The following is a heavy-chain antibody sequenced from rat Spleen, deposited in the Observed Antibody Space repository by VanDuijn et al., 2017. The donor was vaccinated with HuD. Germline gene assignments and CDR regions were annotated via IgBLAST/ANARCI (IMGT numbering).Heavy chain of an antibody. CDR1: GFTFSDYY. V-gene: IGHV5-20*01. CDR3: AQRHYGYTDYFDY. D-gene: IGHD1-6*01. J-gene: IGHJ2*01. CDR2: ICSDGGRT. Sequence: EVKLVESGGGLVQPGRSLKLSCAASGFTFSDYYMAWVRQAPTKGLEWVATICSDGGRTLYRDSVKGRVTISRDNAKSSLYLQMDRLRCGGTATDYCAQRHYGYTDYFDYWGQGDMVTVSS.